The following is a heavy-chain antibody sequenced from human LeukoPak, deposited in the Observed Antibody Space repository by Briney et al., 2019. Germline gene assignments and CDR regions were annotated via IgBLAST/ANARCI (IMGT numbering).Heavy chain of an antibody. Sequence: SETLSLTCAVYGGSFSGYYWSWIRQPAGKGLEWIGRIYTSGSTKYNPSLKSRVTISVDTSKNQFSLKLSSVTAADTAVYYCARLCCSSTSRGVYYYYYMDVWGKGTTVTISS. V-gene: IGHV4-59*10. J-gene: IGHJ6*03. CDR2: IYTSGST. D-gene: IGHD2-2*01. CDR1: GGSFSGYY. CDR3: ARLCCSSTSRGVYYYYYMDV.